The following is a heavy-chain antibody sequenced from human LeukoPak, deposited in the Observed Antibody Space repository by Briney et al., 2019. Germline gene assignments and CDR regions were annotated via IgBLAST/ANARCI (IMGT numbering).Heavy chain of an antibody. Sequence: GGSRRLSCAASGFTFSSYAMSWVRQSPGKGREWVSGIIATGGSTYYADSVKGRFTISRDNSKNTLYLQMSSLRAEDTAVYYCMKDRIGTYSGFDPVVIDYWGQGTLVTVSS. CDR1: GFTFSSYA. J-gene: IGHJ4*02. V-gene: IGHV3-23*01. CDR3: MKDRIGTYSGFDPVVIDY. CDR2: IIATGGST. D-gene: IGHD5-12*01.